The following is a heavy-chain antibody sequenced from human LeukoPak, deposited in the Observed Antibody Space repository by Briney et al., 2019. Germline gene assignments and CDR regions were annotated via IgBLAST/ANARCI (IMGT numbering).Heavy chain of an antibody. CDR1: GYTFTGYY. CDR3: ARHAYYYGSGSFGMDV. V-gene: IGHV1-2*02. Sequence: ASVKVSCKASGYTFTGYYLHWVRQAPGQGLEWMGWINPKSGGTNYAQQFQGRVTMTRDTSISTAYMELSRLRSDDTAVYYCARHAYYYGSGSFGMDVWGQGTTVTVSS. CDR2: INPKSGGT. J-gene: IGHJ6*02. D-gene: IGHD3-10*01.